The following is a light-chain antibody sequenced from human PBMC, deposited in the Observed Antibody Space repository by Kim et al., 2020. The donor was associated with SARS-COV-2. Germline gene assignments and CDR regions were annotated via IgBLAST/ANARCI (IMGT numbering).Light chain of an antibody. V-gene: IGKV2-29*02. CDR2: EVS. CDR1: ESLLYSDGRTY. Sequence: DVVVTQTPVSLSVSPGQPASISCKSSESLLYSDGRTYLHWYLQKAGQSPHLLISEVSSRFSGVPDRFSGSGSETDFTLQISRVQPEDVGVYYCVQTIFLPVTFGQGTRLEIK. J-gene: IGKJ5*01. CDR3: VQTIFLPVT.